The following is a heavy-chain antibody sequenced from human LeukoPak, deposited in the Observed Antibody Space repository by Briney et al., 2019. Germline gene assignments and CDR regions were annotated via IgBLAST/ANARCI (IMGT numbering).Heavy chain of an antibody. CDR3: ASTPWELPDY. CDR1: GFTFSSYW. Sequence: QPGGSLRLSCAASGFTFSSYWMSWVRQVPGKGLEWVANIVKGRFTISRDNAKNSLYLQMNSLRAEDTAVYYCASTPWELPDYWGQGTLVTVSS. J-gene: IGHJ4*02. V-gene: IGHV3-7*01. CDR2: I. D-gene: IGHD1-26*01.